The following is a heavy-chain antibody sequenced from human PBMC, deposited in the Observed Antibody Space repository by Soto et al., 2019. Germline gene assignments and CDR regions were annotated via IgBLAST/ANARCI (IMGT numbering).Heavy chain of an antibody. CDR1: GFTFSSYW. D-gene: IGHD3-3*01. V-gene: IGHV3-74*01. Sequence: EVQLVESGGGLVQPGGSLRLSCAASGFTFSSYWMHWVRQAPGKGLVWVSHINTDGSGTSYVDPVRGRFTISRDNAENTLYLQMNSLRAEDTAVYYCARDTIGVGIDYWGQGTLVTVSS. CDR2: INTDGSGT. J-gene: IGHJ4*02. CDR3: ARDTIGVGIDY.